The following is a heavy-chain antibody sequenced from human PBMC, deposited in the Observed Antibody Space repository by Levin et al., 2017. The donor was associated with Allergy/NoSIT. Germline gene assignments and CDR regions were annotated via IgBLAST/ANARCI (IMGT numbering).Heavy chain of an antibody. V-gene: IGHV4-4*02. CDR2: VGYSGST. Sequence: PSETLSLTCFVSGGSIIRGDWWSWVRQTPGKGLEWIGEVGYSGSTNYNPSFQSRATLSIDTSKSQFSLTLTSVTAADTAVYYCARIPKWQYYYFDSWGPGTVVTVSS. CDR1: GGSIIRGDW. J-gene: IGHJ4*02. CDR3: ARIPKWQYYYFDS. D-gene: IGHD5-12*01.